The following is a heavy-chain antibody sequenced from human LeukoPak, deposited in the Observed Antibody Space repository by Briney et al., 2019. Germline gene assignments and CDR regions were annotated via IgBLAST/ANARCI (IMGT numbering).Heavy chain of an antibody. CDR3: ARDRPYYDSSGYYFDY. CDR1: GFTFSSYG. J-gene: IGHJ4*02. D-gene: IGHD3-22*01. Sequence: GGTLRLSCAASGFTFSSYGMSWVRQAPGKGLEWVSAISGSGGSTYYADSVKGRFTISSDNSKNSLYLQMNSLRAEDTALYYCARDRPYYDSSGYYFDYWGQGTLVTVSS. CDR2: ISGSGGST. V-gene: IGHV3-23*01.